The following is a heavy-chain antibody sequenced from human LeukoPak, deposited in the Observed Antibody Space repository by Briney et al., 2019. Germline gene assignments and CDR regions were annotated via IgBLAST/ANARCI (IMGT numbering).Heavy chain of an antibody. J-gene: IGHJ4*02. CDR1: GFTFSSSW. V-gene: IGHV3-74*01. CDR2: INSDGSST. Sequence: GGSLILSCAASGFTFSSSWMHWVRQAPGKGLVWVSHINSDGSSTTYADSVKGRFTISRDNAKNTLYLQMNSLRAEDTAVYYCARERIAGLDYWGQGTLVTVSS. D-gene: IGHD6-13*01. CDR3: ARERIAGLDY.